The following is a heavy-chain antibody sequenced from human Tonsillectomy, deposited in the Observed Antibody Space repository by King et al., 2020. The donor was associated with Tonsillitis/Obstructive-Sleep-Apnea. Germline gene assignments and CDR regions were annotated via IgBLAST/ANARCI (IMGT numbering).Heavy chain of an antibody. J-gene: IGHJ4*02. CDR3: AKVRLAYCSSTSCCYFDF. V-gene: IGHV3-23*04. Sequence: VQLVESGGGLVQPGGSLRLSCAASGFTFSSYAMNWVRQAPGKVLEWVSLISGSGGRTYYADSVKGRFTISRDNSKNTLYLQMNSLRAEDTAVYYCAKVRLAYCSSTSCCYFDFWGQGTLVTVSS. D-gene: IGHD2-2*01. CDR1: GFTFSSYA. CDR2: ISGSGGRT.